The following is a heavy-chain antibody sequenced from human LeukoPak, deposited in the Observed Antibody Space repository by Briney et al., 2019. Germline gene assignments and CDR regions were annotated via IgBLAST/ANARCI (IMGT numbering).Heavy chain of an antibody. Sequence: GGSLRLSCAASGFTFTSYNMNWVRQAPGKGLEWVSSITSSSSYIYYADSVKGRFTISRDNAKNSLYLQMDSLRVEDTAVYYCAELGITMIGGVWGKGTTVTISS. J-gene: IGHJ6*04. CDR3: AELGITMIGGV. V-gene: IGHV3-21*06. CDR2: ITSSSSYI. CDR1: GFTFTSYN. D-gene: IGHD3-10*02.